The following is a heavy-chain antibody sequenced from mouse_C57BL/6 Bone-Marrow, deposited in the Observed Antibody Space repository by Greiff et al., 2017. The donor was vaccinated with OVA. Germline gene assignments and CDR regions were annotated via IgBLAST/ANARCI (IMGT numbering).Heavy chain of an antibody. V-gene: IGHV14-4*01. CDR1: GFNIKDDY. J-gene: IGHJ1*03. CDR2: IDPENGDT. Sequence: VQLQQSGAELVRPGASVKLSCTASGFNIKDDYMHWVKQRPEQGLEWIGWIDPENGDTEYASKFQGKATITADTSTNTAYLQLSSLTSEDTAVYYCTTLTGTGYFYVWGTGTTVTVSS. CDR3: TTLTGTGYFYV. D-gene: IGHD4-1*01.